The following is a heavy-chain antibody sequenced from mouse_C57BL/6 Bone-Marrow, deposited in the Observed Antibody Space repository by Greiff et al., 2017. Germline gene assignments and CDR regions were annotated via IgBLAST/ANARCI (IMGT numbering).Heavy chain of an antibody. CDR2: IDPSDSYT. D-gene: IGHD2-4*01. J-gene: IGHJ4*01. V-gene: IGHV1-59*01. CDR3: ARSTPLYYDYDEDAMDY. Sequence: QVQLQQPGAELVRPGTSVKLSCKASGYTFTSYWMHWVKQRPGQGLEWIGVIDPSDSYTNYNQKFKGKATLTVDTSSSPAYMQLSSLTSEDSAVYYCARSTPLYYDYDEDAMDYWGQGTSVTVSS. CDR1: GYTFTSYW.